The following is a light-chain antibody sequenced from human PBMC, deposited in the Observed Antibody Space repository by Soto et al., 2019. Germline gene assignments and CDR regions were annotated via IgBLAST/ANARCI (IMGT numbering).Light chain of an antibody. CDR3: QQYCSSPLT. Sequence: EMGLTQSPGTLSLSPGERATLSCRASQSVSSSYLAWYQQKPGQDPRLLIFGASSLATGIPDRFIGSGSGTDFTLTIIRLEPEDFAVYYCQQYCSSPLTFGGGNQVEIK. V-gene: IGKV3-20*01. J-gene: IGKJ4*01. CDR1: QSVSSSY. CDR2: GAS.